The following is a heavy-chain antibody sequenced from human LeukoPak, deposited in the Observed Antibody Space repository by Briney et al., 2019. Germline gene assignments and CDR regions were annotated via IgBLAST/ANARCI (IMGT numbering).Heavy chain of an antibody. D-gene: IGHD6-13*01. J-gene: IGHJ6*02. CDR2: ISGSGGST. CDR1: GFTFSSYA. CDR3: AKNSMSRSWNYHYGMDV. V-gene: IGHV3-23*01. Sequence: GGSLRLSCAASGFTFSSYAMSWVRQAPGKGLEWVSAISGSGGSTYYADSVKGRFTISRDNSKNTLYLQMNSLRAEDTALYYCAKNSMSRSWNYHYGMDVWGQGTTVLVSS.